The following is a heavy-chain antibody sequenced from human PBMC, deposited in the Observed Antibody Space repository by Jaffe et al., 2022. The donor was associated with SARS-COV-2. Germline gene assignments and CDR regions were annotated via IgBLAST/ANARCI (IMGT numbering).Heavy chain of an antibody. V-gene: IGHV4-39*01. CDR1: GGSISSSSYY. CDR3: ARLRALIAAAGRYYYYYYMDV. J-gene: IGHJ6*03. Sequence: QLQLQESGPGLVKPSETLSLTCTVSGGSISSSSYYWGWIRQPPGKGLEWIGSIYYSGSTYYNPSLKSRVTISVDTSKNQFSLKLSSVTAADTAVYYCARLRALIAAAGRYYYYYYMDVWGKGTTVTVSS. CDR2: IYYSGST. D-gene: IGHD6-13*01.